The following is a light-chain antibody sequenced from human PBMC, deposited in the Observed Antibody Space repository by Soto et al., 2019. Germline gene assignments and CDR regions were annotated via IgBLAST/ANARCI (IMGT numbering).Light chain of an antibody. J-gene: IGKJ1*01. V-gene: IGKV1-9*01. Sequence: DIQLTQSPSFLSASVGDRVTITCRASQGISSYLAWYQQRPGKAPKLLMYGASTLQSGVPSRFRGGASGTTSTPTLNNLQPEDFAAYYCQRLNNFPRTFDQGNKVE. CDR3: QRLNNFPRT. CDR1: QGISSY. CDR2: GAS.